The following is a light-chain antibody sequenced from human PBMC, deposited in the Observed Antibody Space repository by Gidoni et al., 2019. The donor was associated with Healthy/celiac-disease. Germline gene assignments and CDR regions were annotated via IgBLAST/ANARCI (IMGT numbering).Light chain of an antibody. CDR2: GAS. CDR1: QSVSSN. V-gene: IGKV3-15*01. Sequence: EIVMTQSPATLSVSPGERATLSCRASQSVSSNLAWYQQKTGQAPRLLIYGASTRATGIPARFSGSGSGTEFTLTISSLQSEDFAVYYGQQYNNWPPGTFGQGTKVEIK. CDR3: QQYNNWPPGT. J-gene: IGKJ1*01.